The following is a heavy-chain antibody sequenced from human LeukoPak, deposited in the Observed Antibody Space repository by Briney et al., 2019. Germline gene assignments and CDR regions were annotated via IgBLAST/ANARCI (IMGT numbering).Heavy chain of an antibody. V-gene: IGHV1-69*05. D-gene: IGHD1-26*01. CDR3: ATNPSEWERPLDYYYYMDV. Sequence: SVKVSCKASGGTFSSYAISWVRQAPGQGLEWMGVIIHIFGTANYAQKFQGRVTITTDESTSTAYMELSSLRSEDTAVYYCATNPSEWERPLDYYYYMDVWGKGTTVTVSS. CDR2: IIHIFGTA. CDR1: GGTFSSYA. J-gene: IGHJ6*03.